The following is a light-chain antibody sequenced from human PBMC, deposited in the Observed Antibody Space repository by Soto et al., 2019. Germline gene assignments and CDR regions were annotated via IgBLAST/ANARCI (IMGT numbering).Light chain of an antibody. V-gene: IGKV3D-15*01. Sequence: ETVMTQSPATLSVSPGERATLSCRASQSVSSNLAWYQQKPGQPPRLLIYDISTRATGIPTRFSGSGSGTEFTLTISRLQSEDFEAYHCQQYNSWPLTFGGGTKV. CDR2: DIS. J-gene: IGKJ4*01. CDR3: QQYNSWPLT. CDR1: QSVSSN.